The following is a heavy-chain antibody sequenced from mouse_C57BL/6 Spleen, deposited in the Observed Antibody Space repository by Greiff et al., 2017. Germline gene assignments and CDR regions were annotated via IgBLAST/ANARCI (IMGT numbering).Heavy chain of an antibody. CDR1: GYTFTSYW. V-gene: IGHV1-74*01. J-gene: IGHJ4*01. CDR3: SIDYGRSYAMDY. Sequence: QVQLQQPGAELVKPGASVKLSCKASGYTFTSYWMHWVKQRPGQGLEWIGRIHPTNSDTNYNEKFKGKATLTVDKSSSTAYMQLSSLTSEDSAVYDCSIDYGRSYAMDYWGQGTSVTVSS. D-gene: IGHD1-1*01. CDR2: IHPTNSDT.